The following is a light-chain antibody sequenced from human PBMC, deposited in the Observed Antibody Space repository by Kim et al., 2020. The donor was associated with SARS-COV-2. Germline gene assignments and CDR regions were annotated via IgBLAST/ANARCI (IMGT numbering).Light chain of an antibody. Sequence: DIQMTQSPPSLSASVGARVTITCRARQSISTFLNWYQQKPGKAPKLLVYDASRLQSGVPSRFSGSGSGTGFTLTISSLQPEDCATYYCQQSYSAPYTFGQGTKLEI. V-gene: IGKV1-39*01. J-gene: IGKJ2*01. CDR3: QQSYSAPYT. CDR2: DAS. CDR1: QSISTF.